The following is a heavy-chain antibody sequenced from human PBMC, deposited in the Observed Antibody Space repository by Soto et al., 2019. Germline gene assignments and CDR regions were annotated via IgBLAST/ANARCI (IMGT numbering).Heavy chain of an antibody. D-gene: IGHD2-8*01. CDR1: GYTFTSYG. V-gene: IGHV1-18*04. CDR2: ISAYNGNT. CDR3: ARDWGYCTNGVCSPHLRFDT. J-gene: IGHJ5*02. Sequence: ASVRVSCKASGYTFTSYGISWVRQAPLRVLEWMVCISAYNGNTNYAQKLQGRVTMTTDTYTSTAYMELMSLRSDDTAVYHCARDWGYCTNGVCSPHLRFDTWGKGTRVTVSS.